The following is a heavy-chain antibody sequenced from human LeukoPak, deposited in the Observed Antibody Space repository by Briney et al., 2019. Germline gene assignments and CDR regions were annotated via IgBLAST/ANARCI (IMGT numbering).Heavy chain of an antibody. Sequence: SGGSLRLSCAASGFTFSSYGMHWVRQAPGKGLEWVAVIWYDGSNKYYADSVKGRFTISRDNSKNTLYLQMNSLRAEDTAVYYCARGHSETQVPALDGDYWGQGTLVTVSS. CDR3: ARGHSETQVPALDGDY. D-gene: IGHD2-2*01. V-gene: IGHV3-33*01. CDR1: GFTFSSYG. J-gene: IGHJ4*02. CDR2: IWYDGSNK.